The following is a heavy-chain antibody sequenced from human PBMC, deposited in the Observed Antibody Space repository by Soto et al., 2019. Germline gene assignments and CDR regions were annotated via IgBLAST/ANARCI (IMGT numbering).Heavy chain of an antibody. J-gene: IGHJ5*02. V-gene: IGHV5-51*01. CDR1: GYSFTSYW. D-gene: IGHD6-19*01. CDR3: ARQISSGWSDHGWFDP. Sequence: GESLKISCKGSGYSFTSYWIGWVRQMPGKGLEWMGIIYPGDSDTRYSPSFQGQVTISADKSISTAYLQWSSLKASDTAMYYCARQISSGWSDHGWFDPWGQGTLVTVSS. CDR2: IYPGDSDT.